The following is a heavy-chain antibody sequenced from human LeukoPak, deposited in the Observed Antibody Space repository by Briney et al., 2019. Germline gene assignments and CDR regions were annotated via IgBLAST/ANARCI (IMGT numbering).Heavy chain of an antibody. V-gene: IGHV1-18*04. CDR2: ISAYNGNI. CDR1: GYTFTGYY. D-gene: IGHD6-13*01. J-gene: IGHJ4*02. CDR3: ARDPAGAGQGYFDN. Sequence: ASVKVSCKTSGYTFTGYYTHWVRQAPGQGLEWMGWISAYNGNINYAQKLQGRVTMTTDTSTSTVYMELRSLRSDDTAVYYCARDPAGAGQGYFDNWGQGTLVTVSS.